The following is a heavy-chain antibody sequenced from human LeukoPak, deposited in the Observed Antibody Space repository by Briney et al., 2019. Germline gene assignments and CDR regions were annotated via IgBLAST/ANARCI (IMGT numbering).Heavy chain of an antibody. CDR2: ISGRGGST. Sequence: PGGSLRLSCAASVYTFSIYAVSWVRHAPGVGLEWVSTISGRGGSTFYAESAKGRFTISRDNSKNTLYLQMNSLRADDTAVYYCAKGYYDILTDYFHNWFNPWGQGTLVIVSS. J-gene: IGHJ5*02. CDR3: AKGYYDILTDYFHNWFNP. CDR1: VYTFSIYA. D-gene: IGHD3-9*01. V-gene: IGHV3-23*01.